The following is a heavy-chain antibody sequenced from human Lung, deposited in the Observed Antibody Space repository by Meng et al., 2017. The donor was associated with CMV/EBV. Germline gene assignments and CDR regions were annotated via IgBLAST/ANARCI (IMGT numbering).Heavy chain of an antibody. CDR3: ARVGAAVTTHFDF. Sequence: QGQLVQSGAELQKPGASVKVSCKASGYTFGIFGITWVRQAPGQGLEWVGWISAENGNTNYAQKFQGRVTLTTDTSTKTAYMDLRGLRSDDSAVYYCARVGAAVTTHFDFWGRGTLVTVSS. CDR1: GYTFGIFG. CDR2: ISAENGNT. J-gene: IGHJ4*02. D-gene: IGHD4-17*01. V-gene: IGHV1-18*01.